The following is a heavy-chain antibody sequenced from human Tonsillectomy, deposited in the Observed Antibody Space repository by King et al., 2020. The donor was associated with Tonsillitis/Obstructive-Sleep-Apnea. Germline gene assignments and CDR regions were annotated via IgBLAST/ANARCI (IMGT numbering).Heavy chain of an antibody. CDR1: GFTFSSYA. CDR3: VKDLRRAYDY. V-gene: IGHV3-64D*06. J-gene: IGHJ4*02. Sequence: GQLVQSGGGLVQPGGSLRLSCSASGFTFSSYAMHWVRQVPGKGLEYVSAISSNGGSTYYADSVKGRFTISRDNSKNTLYLQMTSLRAEDTAVYYCVKDLRRAYDYWGQGTLVTVSS. CDR2: ISSNGGST.